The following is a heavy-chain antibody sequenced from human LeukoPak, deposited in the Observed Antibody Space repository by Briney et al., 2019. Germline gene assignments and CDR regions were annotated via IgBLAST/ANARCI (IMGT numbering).Heavy chain of an antibody. D-gene: IGHD5-12*01. J-gene: IGHJ4*02. Sequence: SGGSLTLSCTACGFIHNISTVRGLRQAPGKALEWVSAIRGSGGNTYYADSVKGRFTISRDKSKNTLFLQMNSLRAEDTAVYYCAKVWATYYFDYWGQGTLVTVSS. CDR2: IRGSGGNT. CDR1: GFIHNIST. V-gene: IGHV3-23*01. CDR3: AKVWATYYFDY.